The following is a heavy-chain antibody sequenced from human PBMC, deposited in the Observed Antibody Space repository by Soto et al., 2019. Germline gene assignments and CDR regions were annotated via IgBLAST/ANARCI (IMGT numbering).Heavy chain of an antibody. CDR2: IYYSGST. V-gene: IGHV4-31*03. CDR1: GGSISGGGYY. D-gene: IGHD5-18*01. CDR3: ARIYSYGYDADY. J-gene: IGHJ4*02. Sequence: SETLSLTCTVSGGSISGGGYYWSWIRQHPGKGLEWIGYIYYSGSTYYNPSLKSRVTISVDTSKNQFSLKLSSVTAADTAVYYCARIYSYGYDADYWGQGTLVTVSS.